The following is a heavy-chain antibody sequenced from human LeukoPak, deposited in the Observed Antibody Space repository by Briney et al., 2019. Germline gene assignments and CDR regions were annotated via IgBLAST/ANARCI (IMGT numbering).Heavy chain of an antibody. Sequence: ASVKVSCKASGYTFTNYGISWVRQAPGQGLEWMGWISSYSGNPNYAQNFQGRVSMTTDTSTSAAYMELRSLRSDDTAVYYCARSEKAYCGGVCDNYHMDVWGKGTTVTVSS. D-gene: IGHD2-21*02. CDR1: GYTFTNYG. CDR3: ARSEKAYCGGVCDNYHMDV. V-gene: IGHV1-18*01. J-gene: IGHJ6*03. CDR2: ISSYSGNP.